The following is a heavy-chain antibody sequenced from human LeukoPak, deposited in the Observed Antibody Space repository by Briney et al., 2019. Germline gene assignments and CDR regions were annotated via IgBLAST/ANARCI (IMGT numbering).Heavy chain of an antibody. CDR1: CSMSNHF. J-gene: IGHJ5*01. Sequence: PSETLSLTCTVFCSMSNHFWSWLRPPPGKGLGWIWFIYDSGATDYNPSLKSRVTMSVDTSANQFSLKLSAVTTADTAVYYCATRPAGNTGAAIFDFWSRGTLVTVSS. CDR2: IYDSGAT. CDR3: ATRPAGNTGAAIFDF. D-gene: IGHD6-6*01. V-gene: IGHV4-59*11.